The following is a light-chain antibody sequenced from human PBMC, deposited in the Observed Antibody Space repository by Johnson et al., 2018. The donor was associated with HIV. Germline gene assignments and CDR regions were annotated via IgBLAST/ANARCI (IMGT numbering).Light chain of an antibody. CDR3: GTWDSSLSVYV. V-gene: IGLV1-51*01. Sequence: QSVLTQPPSVSAAPGQKVTISCSGSSSNIGNNYVSWYQQLRGTAPKLLIYDNYKRPSGIPDRFSGSKSGTSATLDITGLQTGDDADYYCGTWDSSLSVYVFATGTKVTFL. CDR2: DNY. J-gene: IGLJ1*01. CDR1: SSNIGNNY.